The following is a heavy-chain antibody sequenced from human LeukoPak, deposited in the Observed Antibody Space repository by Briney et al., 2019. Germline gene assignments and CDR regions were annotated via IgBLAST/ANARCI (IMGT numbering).Heavy chain of an antibody. Sequence: PSETLSLTCTVSGGSISSYYWSWIRQPPGKGLEWIGYIYYSGSTNYNPSLKSRVTISVDTSKNQFSLKLSSVTAADTAVYYCARDSGSIAVAGTHYYYYGMDVWGQGTSVTVSS. V-gene: IGHV4-59*01. J-gene: IGHJ6*02. D-gene: IGHD6-19*01. CDR2: IYYSGST. CDR3: ARDSGSIAVAGTHYYYYGMDV. CDR1: GGSISSYY.